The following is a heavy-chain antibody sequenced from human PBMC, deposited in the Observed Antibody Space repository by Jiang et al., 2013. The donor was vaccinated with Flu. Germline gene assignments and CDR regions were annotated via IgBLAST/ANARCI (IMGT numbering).Heavy chain of an antibody. CDR2: TYHRRSRWYT. V-gene: IGHV6-1*01. J-gene: IGHJ3*02. D-gene: IGHD3-22*01. Sequence: SQTLSLTCDISGDSVSSNSAAWNWIRQSPSRGLEWLGRTYHRRSRWYTDYAVSVKGRLSINADTSKNQFSLQLNSVTPEDTAVYYCARGAITLRIIDAFDIWGLRGSGSPSLQ. CDR1: GDSVSSNSAA. CDR3: ARGAITLRIIDAFDI.